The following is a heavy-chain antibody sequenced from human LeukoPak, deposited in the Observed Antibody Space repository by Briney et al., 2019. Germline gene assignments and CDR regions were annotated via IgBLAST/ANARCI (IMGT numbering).Heavy chain of an antibody. CDR3: ARSRDILRYKYAMDV. Sequence: GESLRLSCAASGFTFSSYWMHWVRQAPGMGLEWVSLLYTDGTTHYADAVKGRFTISRDKSKNTLYLKMNSLRAEDTAVYHCARSRDILRYKYAMDVWAKGPRSPSP. D-gene: IGHD3-9*01. CDR2: LYTDGTT. J-gene: IGHJ6*02. V-gene: IGHV3-53*01. CDR1: GFTFSSYW.